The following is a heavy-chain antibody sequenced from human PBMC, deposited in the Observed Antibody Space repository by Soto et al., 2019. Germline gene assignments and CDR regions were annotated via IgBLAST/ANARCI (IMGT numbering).Heavy chain of an antibody. J-gene: IGHJ4*02. CDR2: ISAYNGNT. Sequence: QVQLVQSGAEVKKPGASVKVSCKASGYTFTSYGISWVRQAPGQGLEWMGWISAYNGNTTSRRKLRSRVTMPTDTFTRKPHMQLRSMRFDVTAVYYCGREAAPFGYWGQGTMVTVSS. CDR1: GYTFTSYG. CDR3: GREAAPFGY. V-gene: IGHV1-18*01. D-gene: IGHD3-10*01.